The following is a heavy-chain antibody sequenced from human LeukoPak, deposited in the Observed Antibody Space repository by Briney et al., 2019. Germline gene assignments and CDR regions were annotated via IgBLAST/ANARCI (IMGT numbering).Heavy chain of an antibody. CDR1: GFTFSNYG. D-gene: IGHD3-3*01. Sequence: QAGGSLRLSCAAPGFTFSNYGMYWVRQAPGKGLEWVAVISYDGSNKYYADSVKGRFTISRDNSKSTLYLQMNSLRAEDTAVYYCAKDLRSGYSYYYYYYGMDVWGQGTTVIVSS. CDR3: AKDLRSGYSYYYYYYGMDV. V-gene: IGHV3-30*18. J-gene: IGHJ6*02. CDR2: ISYDGSNK.